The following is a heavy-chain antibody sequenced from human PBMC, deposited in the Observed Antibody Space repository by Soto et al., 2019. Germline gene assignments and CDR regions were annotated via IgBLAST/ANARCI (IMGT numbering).Heavy chain of an antibody. CDR3: ARQGSGGSGSYYNVEIDY. V-gene: IGHV4-59*08. CDR1: GGSISSYY. CDR2: IYYSGST. D-gene: IGHD3-10*01. J-gene: IGHJ4*02. Sequence: SETLSLTCTVSGGSISSYYWSWIRQPPGKGLEWIGYIYYSGSTNYNPSLKSRVTISVDTSKNQFSLKLSSVTAADTAVYYCARQGSGGSGSYYNVEIDYWGQGTLVTVSS.